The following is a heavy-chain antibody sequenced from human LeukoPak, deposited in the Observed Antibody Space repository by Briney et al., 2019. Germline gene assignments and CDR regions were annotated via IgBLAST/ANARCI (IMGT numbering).Heavy chain of an antibody. J-gene: IGHJ4*02. D-gene: IGHD1-26*01. CDR3: AKDRGSGSYLLPYYFDY. V-gene: IGHV3-23*01. CDR2: ISGSDGGT. Sequence: GGSLRLSCAASGFTFASYAMSWVRQAPGKGLEWVSTISGSDGGTYYADSVKGRFTISRDNSKSTLYLQMNSLRAEGTALYYCAKDRGSGSYLLPYYFDYWGQGTLVTVSS. CDR1: GFTFASYA.